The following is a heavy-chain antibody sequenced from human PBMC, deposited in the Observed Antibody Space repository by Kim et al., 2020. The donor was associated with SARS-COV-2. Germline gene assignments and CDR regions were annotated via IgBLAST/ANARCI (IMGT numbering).Heavy chain of an antibody. J-gene: IGHJ4*01. CDR2: IYYSGST. D-gene: IGHD6-13*01. V-gene: IGHV4-39*07. Sequence: SETLSLTCTVSGGSISSSSYYWGWIRQPPGKGLEWVGSIYYSGSTYYNPSLQSPVTISVYKYQNQFSLKLSSVTAADTAEYYCAREREGIAAAGIDY. CDR3: AREREGIAAAGIDY. CDR1: GGSISSSSYY.